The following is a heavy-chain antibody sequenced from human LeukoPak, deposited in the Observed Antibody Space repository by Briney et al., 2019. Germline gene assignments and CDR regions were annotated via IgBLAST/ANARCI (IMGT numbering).Heavy chain of an antibody. V-gene: IGHV1-46*01. J-gene: IGHJ4*02. CDR1: GHTFTSYY. D-gene: IGHD1-26*01. CDR2: INPSGGST. Sequence: ASVKVSCKASGHTFTSYYMHWVRQAPGQGLEWMGIINPSGGSTSYAQKFQGRVTMTRDTSTSTVYMELSSLRSEDTAVYYCASIVGATHFDYWGQGTLVTVSS. CDR3: ASIVGATHFDY.